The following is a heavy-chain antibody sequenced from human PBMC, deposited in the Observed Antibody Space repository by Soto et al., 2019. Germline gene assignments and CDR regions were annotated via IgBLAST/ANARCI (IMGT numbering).Heavy chain of an antibody. CDR2: IHPRDSDA. V-gene: IGHV5-51*01. Sequence: GESLKISCKGSGYTFTNNWIGWVRQKPGKGLEWMGLIHPRDSDARYSPSFQGQVTLSADRSTSTAYLQWTSVQASDSAMYYCVRQGVRSSGWFDLWGQGTKVTVSS. J-gene: IGHJ5*02. CDR1: GYTFTNNW. CDR3: VRQGVRSSGWFDL. D-gene: IGHD3-22*01.